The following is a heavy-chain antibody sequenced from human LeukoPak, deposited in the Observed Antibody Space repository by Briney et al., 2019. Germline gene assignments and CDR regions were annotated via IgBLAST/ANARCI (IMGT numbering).Heavy chain of an antibody. Sequence: GGSLRLSCVASGFAFSTYWMTWVRQAPGKGLEWVAHINQDGRHRYFANSVEGRFSISRDNAKNSLYLQIDSLRADDTAVYYCARGGGGWFDPWGQGTLVTVSS. D-gene: IGHD3-10*01. CDR2: INQDGRHR. CDR3: ARGGGGWFDP. CDR1: GFAFSTYW. V-gene: IGHV3-7*01. J-gene: IGHJ5*02.